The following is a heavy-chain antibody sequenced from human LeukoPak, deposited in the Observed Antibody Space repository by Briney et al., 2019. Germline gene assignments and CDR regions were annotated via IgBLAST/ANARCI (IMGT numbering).Heavy chain of an antibody. CDR2: INHIGST. J-gene: IGHJ4*02. D-gene: IGHD3-10*01. Sequence: SPSETLSLTCAVYGGSFSGYYWSWIRQPPGKGLEWIGEINHIGSTNYNPSLKSRVTISVDTSKSQFSLKLSSVTAADTAVYYCARLNYYGSGSYPYFARPFDYWGQGTLVTVSS. V-gene: IGHV4-34*01. CDR1: GGSFSGYY. CDR3: ARLNYYGSGSYPYFARPFDY.